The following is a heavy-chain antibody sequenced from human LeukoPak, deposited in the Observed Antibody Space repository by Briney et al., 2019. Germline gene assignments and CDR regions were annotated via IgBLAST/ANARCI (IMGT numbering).Heavy chain of an antibody. V-gene: IGHV3-11*01. CDR2: ITSSGSTI. J-gene: IGHJ6*02. CDR3: ARDAVDTANAV. D-gene: IGHD5-18*01. Sequence: KPGGSLRLSCAASGFTFSDYYMSWIRQAPGKGLEWVSYITSSGSTIYYADSMKGRFTISRDNAKNSLYLQMNSLRAEDTAVYYCARDAVDTANAVWGQGTTVTVSS. CDR1: GFTFSDYY.